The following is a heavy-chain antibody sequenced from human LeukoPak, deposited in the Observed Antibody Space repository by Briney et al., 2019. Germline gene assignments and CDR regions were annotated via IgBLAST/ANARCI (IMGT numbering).Heavy chain of an antibody. Sequence: ASVKVSCKASGYTFTRYYMHWVRQAPGQGLEGMGWINPNSGGTNYAQKFQGRVTMTRDTSISTAYMELSRLRSDDTAVYYCARWIQLWSYFDYWGQGTLVTVSS. CDR1: GYTFTRYY. J-gene: IGHJ4*02. CDR3: ARWIQLWSYFDY. D-gene: IGHD5-18*01. CDR2: INPNSGGT. V-gene: IGHV1-2*02.